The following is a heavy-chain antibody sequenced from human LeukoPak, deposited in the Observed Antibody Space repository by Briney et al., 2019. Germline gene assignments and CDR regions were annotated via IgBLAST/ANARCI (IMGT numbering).Heavy chain of an antibody. V-gene: IGHV1-2*02. CDR3: ARGADSSSWYLFRSFDY. CDR2: INPNSGGT. CDR1: GYTFTGYY. J-gene: IGHJ4*02. D-gene: IGHD6-13*01. Sequence: ASVKVSCKASGYTFTGYYMHWVRQAPGQGLEWMGWINPNSGGTNYAQKFQGRVTMTRDTSISTAYLQWSSLKASDTAMYYCARGADSSSWYLFRSFDYWGQGTLVTVSS.